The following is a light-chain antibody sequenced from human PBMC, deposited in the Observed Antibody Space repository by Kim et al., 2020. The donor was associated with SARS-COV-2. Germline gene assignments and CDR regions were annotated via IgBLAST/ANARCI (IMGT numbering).Light chain of an antibody. Sequence: RVTVSCTGSGSNLGAGFDVHWYQQLPGAAPKRLIYHNANRPSGVPDRFSGSKSGTAASLAITGLLAEDEADYYCQSYDTALSAVVFGGGTQLTVL. CDR1: GSNLGAGFD. J-gene: IGLJ2*01. V-gene: IGLV1-40*01. CDR2: HNA. CDR3: QSYDTALSAVV.